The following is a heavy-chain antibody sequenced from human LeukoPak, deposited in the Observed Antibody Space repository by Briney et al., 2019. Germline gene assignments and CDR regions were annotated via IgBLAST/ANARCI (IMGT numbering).Heavy chain of an antibody. CDR2: ISYDGSNK. V-gene: IGHV3-30*18. J-gene: IGHJ4*02. CDR3: AKVFFSGSYYAASDY. Sequence: GGSLRLSCAASGFTFSTYGMHWVRQAPGRGLEWVAVISYDGSNKYYADSVKGRFTISRDNSKNTLYLQMNSLGAEDTAVYYRAKVFFSGSYYAASDYWGQGTLVTVSS. CDR1: GFTFSTYG. D-gene: IGHD1-26*01.